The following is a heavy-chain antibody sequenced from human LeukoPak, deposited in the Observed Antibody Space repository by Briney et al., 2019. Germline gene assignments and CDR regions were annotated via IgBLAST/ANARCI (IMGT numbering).Heavy chain of an antibody. J-gene: IGHJ6*03. V-gene: IGHV4-59*01. CDR2: IFDRWTT. CDR1: GTSIKTYY. CDR3: ARETSQKGAHYMDV. Sequence: ASETLSLTCNVSGTSIKTYYWSWIRQPPGKGLEWIGYIFDRWTTNYNPSPESRVTISAETSKNQVSLKLSSVTAADTAVYYCARETSQKGAHYMDVWGKGTTVTISS. D-gene: IGHD3-16*01.